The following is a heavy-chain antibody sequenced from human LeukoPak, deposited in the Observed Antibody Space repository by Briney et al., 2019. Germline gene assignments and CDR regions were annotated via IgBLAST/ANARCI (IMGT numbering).Heavy chain of an antibody. J-gene: IGHJ4*02. D-gene: IGHD6-13*01. CDR3: TSGAHLYSSSLY. V-gene: IGHV3-73*01. Sequence: GGSLRLSCAASGFTSSGSAMHWVRQASGKGLEWVGRIRSKANSYATAYAASVKGRFTISRDDSKNTAYLQMNSLKTEDTAVYYCTSGAHLYSSSLYWGQGTLVTDSS. CDR2: IRSKANSYAT. CDR1: GFTSSGSA.